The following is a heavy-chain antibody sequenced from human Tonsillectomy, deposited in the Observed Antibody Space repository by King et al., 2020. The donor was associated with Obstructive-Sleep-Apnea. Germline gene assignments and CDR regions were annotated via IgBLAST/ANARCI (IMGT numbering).Heavy chain of an antibody. D-gene: IGHD5-24*01. V-gene: IGHV4-39*07. CDR2: VYYSGST. CDR3: ARDPRRWLQPYYFDY. CDR1: GGSISGSSYY. Sequence: LQLQESGPGLVKPSETLSLTCTVSGGSISGSSYYWGWIRQPPGKGLEWIGSVYYSGSTNFNPSLKSRVTISVDTSKNQFSLKVSSVTAADTAVYYCARDPRRWLQPYYFDYWGQGTLVTVSS. J-gene: IGHJ4*02.